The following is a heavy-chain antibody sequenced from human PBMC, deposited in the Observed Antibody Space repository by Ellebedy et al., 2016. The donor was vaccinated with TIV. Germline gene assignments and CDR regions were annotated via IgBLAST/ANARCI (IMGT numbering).Heavy chain of an antibody. Sequence: GESLKISCAASGFTFSHFGMHWIRQAPGKGLEWVAFISTDGTGRNYADSVKGRFTISRDNSENTLYLQMNSLRTEDTAVYYCARDGSSLFACYARCGFDPWGQGTLVTVSS. CDR1: GFTFSHFG. V-gene: IGHV3-30*03. J-gene: IGHJ5*02. CDR2: ISTDGTGR. CDR3: ARDGSSLFACYARCGFDP. D-gene: IGHD2-2*01.